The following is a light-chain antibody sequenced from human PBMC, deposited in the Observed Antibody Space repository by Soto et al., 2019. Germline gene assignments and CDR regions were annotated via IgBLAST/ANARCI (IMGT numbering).Light chain of an antibody. Sequence: DIQMTQSPSSVSASLGDRVTITCRESQGIKNWLAWYQQTQGKAPEVXIYAVSYLQSGVPSRFSGSGAGTDFTLSISSLQPEDFETDFCTQSSAFPLTFGGGTKVDIK. CDR3: TQSSAFPLT. CDR1: QGIKNW. CDR2: AVS. V-gene: IGKV1-12*01. J-gene: IGKJ4*01.